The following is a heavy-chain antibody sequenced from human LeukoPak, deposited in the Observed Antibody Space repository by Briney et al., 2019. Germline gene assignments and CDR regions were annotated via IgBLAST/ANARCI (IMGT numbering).Heavy chain of an antibody. CDR1: GGSISSSRYY. Sequence: SETLSLTCTVSGGSISSSRYYWGWIRQPPGTGLECMGYIYYSGSPYYNPSLESRLTISVDTSKNQFSLKLSSVTAADTAVYYCARLPYDSSEHETYYFDPWGQGTLVTVSS. CDR3: ARLPYDSSEHETYYFDP. D-gene: IGHD3-22*01. V-gene: IGHV4-39*01. J-gene: IGHJ4*02. CDR2: IYYSGSP.